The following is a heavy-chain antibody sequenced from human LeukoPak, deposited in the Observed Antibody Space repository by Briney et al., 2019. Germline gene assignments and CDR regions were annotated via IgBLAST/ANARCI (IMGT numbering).Heavy chain of an antibody. Sequence: ASVKVSCKASGGTFNSHAISWVRQAPGQGLELMGRIIPNLGTTNRAQNFQDRVTLTADKSTNTAYMELTSLTSDDTAVYYCATTNDGGGYQWGDFFDFWGQGTLVTVSS. D-gene: IGHD3-22*01. V-gene: IGHV1-69*04. CDR1: GGTFNSHA. CDR3: ATTNDGGGYQWGDFFDF. J-gene: IGHJ4*02. CDR2: IIPNLGTT.